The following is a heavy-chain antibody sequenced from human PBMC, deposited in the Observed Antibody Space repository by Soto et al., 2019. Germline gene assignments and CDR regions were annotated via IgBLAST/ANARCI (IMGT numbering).Heavy chain of an antibody. D-gene: IGHD6-13*01. CDR3: ARDPAADGYYGMDV. CDR1: EFSFSTYN. V-gene: IGHV3-21*01. Sequence: EVQLVESGGGLVKPGGSLRLSCVASEFSFSTYNMNWVRQAPGKGLEWVSFISSTSSHIHYADSVKGRFTISRDNAKNSLCLQMNSLRGEDTAVYYCARDPAADGYYGMDVWGQGTTVTVSS. J-gene: IGHJ6*02. CDR2: ISSTSSHI.